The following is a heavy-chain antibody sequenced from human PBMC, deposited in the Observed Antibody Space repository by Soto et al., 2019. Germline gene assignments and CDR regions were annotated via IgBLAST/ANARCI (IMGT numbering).Heavy chain of an antibody. V-gene: IGHV4-59*08. J-gene: IGHJ6*03. CDR2: IYYSGST. Sequence: SETLSLTCTVSGGSISSYYWSWIRQPPGKGLEWIGCIYYSGSTYYNPSLKSRVTISVDTSKNQFSLKLSSVTAADTAVYYCARHNGITIFGVVMDYYYYYMDVWGKGTTVTVSS. CDR3: ARHNGITIFGVVMDYYYYYMDV. CDR1: GGSISSYY. D-gene: IGHD3-3*01.